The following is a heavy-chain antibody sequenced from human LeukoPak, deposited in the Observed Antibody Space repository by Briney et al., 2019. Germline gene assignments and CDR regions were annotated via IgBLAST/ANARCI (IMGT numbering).Heavy chain of an antibody. V-gene: IGHV1-69*13. J-gene: IGHJ6*03. CDR3: ARDPRHRLLWFGEETYYYYMDV. CDR1: GGTFSSYA. CDR2: IIPIFGTA. Sequence: SVKVSCKASGGTFSSYAISWVRQAPGQGLEWMGGIIPIFGTANYAQKFQGRVTITADESTSTAYMELSSLRSEDTAVYYCARDPRHRLLWFGEETYYYYMDVWGKGTTVTISS. D-gene: IGHD3-10*01.